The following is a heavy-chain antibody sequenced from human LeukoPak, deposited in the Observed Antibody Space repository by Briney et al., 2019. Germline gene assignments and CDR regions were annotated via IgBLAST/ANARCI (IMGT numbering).Heavy chain of an antibody. V-gene: IGHV4-38-2*02. CDR3: ARDRSYLDGSSFDY. J-gene: IGHJ4*02. CDR2: IYHSGST. Sequence: KPSETLSLTCTVSGYSISSGYYWGWIRQPPGKGLEWIGSIYHSGSTYYNPSLKSRVTMSVDTSKNQLSLKLSSVTAADTAVYYCARDRSYLDGSSFDYWGQGTLVTVSS. CDR1: GYSISSGYY. D-gene: IGHD1-26*01.